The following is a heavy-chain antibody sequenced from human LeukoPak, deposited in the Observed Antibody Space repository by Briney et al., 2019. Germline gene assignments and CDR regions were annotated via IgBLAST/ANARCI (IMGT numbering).Heavy chain of an antibody. J-gene: IGHJ4*02. CDR1: GGSFSGYY. CDR3: ARGRRLMVRGWFDY. V-gene: IGHV4-34*01. CDR2: INHSGST. D-gene: IGHD3-10*01. Sequence: SETLSLTCAVYGGSFSGYYWSWIRQPPGKGLERIGEINHSGSTNYNPSLTSRVTISVDTSKNQFSLKLSSVTAADTAVYYCARGRRLMVRGWFDYWGQGTLVTVSS.